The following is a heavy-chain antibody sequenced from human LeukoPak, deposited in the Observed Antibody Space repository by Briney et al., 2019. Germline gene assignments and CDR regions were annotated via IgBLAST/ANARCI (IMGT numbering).Heavy chain of an antibody. CDR1: GFTFSSYA. V-gene: IGHV3-23*01. J-gene: IGHJ4*02. CDR2: ISGSGGST. Sequence: GGPLRLSCAASGFTFSSYAMSWVRQAPGKGLEWVSAISGSGGSTYYADSVKGRFTISRDNSKNTLYLQMNSLRAEDTAVYYCARDGSSCYFYFDYWGQGTLVTVSS. CDR3: ARDGSSCYFYFDY. D-gene: IGHD6-13*01.